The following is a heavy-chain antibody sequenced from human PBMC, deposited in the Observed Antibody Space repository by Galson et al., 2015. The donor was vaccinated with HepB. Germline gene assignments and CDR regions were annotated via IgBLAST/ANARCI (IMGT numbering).Heavy chain of an antibody. CDR1: GFTFSDYY. D-gene: IGHD4-23*01. V-gene: IGHV3-11*06. CDR3: ARVNGGNSITSGMDWYFDL. CDR2: ISSSSSYT. J-gene: IGHJ2*01. Sequence: SLRLSCAASGFTFSDYYMSWIRQAPGKGLEWVSYISSSSSYTNYADSVKGRFTISRDNAKNSLYLQMNSLRAEDTAVYYCARVNGGNSITSGMDWYFDLWGRGTLVTVSS.